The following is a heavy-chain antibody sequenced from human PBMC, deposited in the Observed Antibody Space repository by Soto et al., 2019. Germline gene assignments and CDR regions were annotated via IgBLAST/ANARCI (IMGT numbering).Heavy chain of an antibody. CDR1: GFTFDNYG. CDR2: IWYDGSKS. D-gene: IGHD3-16*01. Sequence: GGSLRLSCAVSGFTFDNYGMNWVRQAPGKGLEWVASIWYDGSKSYYGESVEGRFSIARDNSKDTLYLQMSSLRAEDTAVYYCARTNDAYGGAFDFWGRGTTVTVSS. V-gene: IGHV3-33*01. CDR3: ARTNDAYGGAFDF. J-gene: IGHJ3*01.